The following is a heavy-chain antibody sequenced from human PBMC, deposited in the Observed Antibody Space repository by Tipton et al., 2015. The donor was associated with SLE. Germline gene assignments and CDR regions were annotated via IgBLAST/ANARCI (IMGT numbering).Heavy chain of an antibody. CDR2: IYPGDSTT. D-gene: IGHD2-2*01. CDR1: GFSYTTYW. V-gene: IGHV5-51*03. Sequence: VQLVQSGAEVKKPGESLKISCKGSGFSYTTYWIGWVRQMPGKGLEWMGTIYPGDSTTKYSPALEGQVTISADKSISTAYLQWSSLKASDTAIYYCARAFCSSASCLDFDYFDHWGQGTLVTVS. CDR3: ARAFCSSASCLDFDYFDH. J-gene: IGHJ4*02.